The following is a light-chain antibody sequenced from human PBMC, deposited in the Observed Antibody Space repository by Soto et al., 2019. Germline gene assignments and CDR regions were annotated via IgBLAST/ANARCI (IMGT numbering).Light chain of an antibody. V-gene: IGLV2-14*01. CDR3: SSYTSSSTLYV. Sequence: QSALTQPASVSGSPGQPITISCTGTSSDGGAYNYVSWYQQHPGKAPKLMIYEVSNRPSGVSNRFSGSKSGNTASLTISGLQAEDEADYYCSSYTSSSTLYVFGTGTKVTVL. J-gene: IGLJ1*01. CDR1: SSDGGAYNY. CDR2: EVS.